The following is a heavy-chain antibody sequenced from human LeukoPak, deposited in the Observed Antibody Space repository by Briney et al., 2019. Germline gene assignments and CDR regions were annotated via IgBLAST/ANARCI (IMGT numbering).Heavy chain of an antibody. Sequence: ASVKVSCKASGYTFTSYGISWVRQAPGQGLEWMGWLSGYNGDTNYAQKLQGRVTMAADTSTSTAYMELRSLRSDDTAVYSCARDIERAAAGDRLVKVEDAFDIWGQGTMVTVSS. J-gene: IGHJ3*02. CDR1: GYTFTSYG. CDR2: LSGYNGDT. D-gene: IGHD6-13*01. CDR3: ARDIERAAAGDRLVKVEDAFDI. V-gene: IGHV1-18*01.